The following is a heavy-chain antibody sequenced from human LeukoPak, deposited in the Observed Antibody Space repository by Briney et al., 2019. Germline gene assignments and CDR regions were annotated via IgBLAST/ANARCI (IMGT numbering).Heavy chain of an antibody. J-gene: IGHJ4*02. CDR2: ISGSGGST. CDR1: GFIFSSYG. CDR3: AKTRGSGPFDY. Sequence: GGSLSLSCAASGFIFSSYGMSWVRQAPGKGLEWVSAISGSGGSTYYADSVKGRFTISRDNSKNTLYLQMNNLRAEDTAVYYCAKTRGSGPFDYWGQGTLVTVSS. V-gene: IGHV3-23*01. D-gene: IGHD3-10*01.